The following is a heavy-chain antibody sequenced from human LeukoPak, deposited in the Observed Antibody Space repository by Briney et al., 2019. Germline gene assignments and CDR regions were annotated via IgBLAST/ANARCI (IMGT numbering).Heavy chain of an antibody. J-gene: IGHJ4*02. CDR2: INSDGSST. V-gene: IGHV3-74*01. D-gene: IGHD1-26*01. CDR1: GFTFSSYW. CDR3: ARESSVGAHKAFDY. Sequence: PGGSLRLSCAASGFTFSSYWMHWVRQAPGKGLVRVSRINSDGSSTSYADSVKSRFTISRDNAKNTLYLQMNSLRAEDTAVYYCARESSVGAHKAFDYWGQGTLVTVSS.